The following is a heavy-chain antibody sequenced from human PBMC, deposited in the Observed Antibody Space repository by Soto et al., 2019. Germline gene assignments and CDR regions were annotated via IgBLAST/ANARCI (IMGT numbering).Heavy chain of an antibody. V-gene: IGHV2-26*01. Sequence: QVTLKESGPVLVKPTETLTLTCTVSGFSLSNARMGVSWIRQPPGKALEWLAHIFSNDEKSYSTSLKSRLTIPKXXSXSLXVLTMTNMDPVDTATYYCARIPKDSTYYYWYYFDYWGQGTLVTVSS. CDR3: ARIPKDSTYYYWYYFDY. D-gene: IGHD3-22*01. CDR1: GFSLSNARMG. CDR2: IFSNDEK. J-gene: IGHJ4*02.